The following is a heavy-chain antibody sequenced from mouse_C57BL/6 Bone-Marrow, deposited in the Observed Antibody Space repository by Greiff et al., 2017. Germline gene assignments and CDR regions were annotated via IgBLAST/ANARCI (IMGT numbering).Heavy chain of an antibody. J-gene: IGHJ2*01. CDR1: GYTFTSYW. D-gene: IGHD3-3*01. V-gene: IGHV1-52*01. CDR2: IDPSDSYT. Sequence: QVQLQQPGAELVRPGSSVKLSCKASGYTFTSYWMHWVKQRPIQGLEWIGNIDPSDSYTNYNQKFKGKATLTVDTSSSTAYMQLSSLTSEDSAVYYCARRTALDYWGQGTTLTVSS. CDR3: ARRTALDY.